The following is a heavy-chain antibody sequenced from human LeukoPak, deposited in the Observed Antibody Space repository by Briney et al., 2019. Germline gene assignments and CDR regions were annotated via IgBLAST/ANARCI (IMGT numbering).Heavy chain of an antibody. J-gene: IGHJ4*02. CDR3: ARGPRSYSTSWYSDS. CDR2: ISVNNRKT. D-gene: IGHD2-2*02. CDR1: AYTFTNYG. Sequence: TVKVYWNTSAYTFTNYGSSWARHAPGQGLEWMGCISVNNRKTYYAQKLQGRVTMTADTSTSTAYMELRSLRSDDRAVFYCARGPRSYSTSWYSDSWGQGTLVTVSS. V-gene: IGHV1-18*01.